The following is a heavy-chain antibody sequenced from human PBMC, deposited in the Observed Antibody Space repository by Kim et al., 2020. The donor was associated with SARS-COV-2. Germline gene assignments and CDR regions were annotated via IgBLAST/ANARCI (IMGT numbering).Heavy chain of an antibody. J-gene: IGHJ4*02. Sequence: ASVKVSCKASGYTFTSYAMNWVRQAPGQGLEWMGWINTNTGNPTYAQGFTGRFVFSLDTSVGTAYLQISSLKAEDTAVYYCARLDIVVVPAALYFDYWGQGTLVTVSS. CDR3: ARLDIVVVPAALYFDY. V-gene: IGHV7-4-1*02. CDR1: GYTFTSYA. CDR2: INTNTGNP. D-gene: IGHD2-2*03.